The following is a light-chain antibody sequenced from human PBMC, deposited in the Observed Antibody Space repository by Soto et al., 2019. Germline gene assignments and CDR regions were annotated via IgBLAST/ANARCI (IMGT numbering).Light chain of an antibody. CDR3: QQRSNWPTWT. V-gene: IGKV3-15*01. Sequence: EIVMTQSPVTLSVSPGERATLSCRASQSVSGNLAWYQQKPGQAPRLLIYGVSARATGIPARFSGSGFGTEFTLTISSLQSEDFAVYYCQQRSNWPTWTFGQGTKVDNK. CDR1: QSVSGN. CDR2: GVS. J-gene: IGKJ1*01.